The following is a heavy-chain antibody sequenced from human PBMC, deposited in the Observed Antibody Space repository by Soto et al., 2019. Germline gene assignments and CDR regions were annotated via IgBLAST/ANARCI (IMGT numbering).Heavy chain of an antibody. CDR3: AQALVVTGGDGFDI. V-gene: IGHV4-31*02. D-gene: IGHD2-21*02. Sequence: QVRLQEWGPGLVKPSQTLSLKCSVSGGSITTGGRYLSWIRQLPGKGLEWIGDIYYSGNTYYNASLKSRVTISVEAAKNQFSLKLSSVTAADTAVYYCAQALVVTGGDGFDIWGQGRLVTVSS. CDR1: GGSITTGGRY. J-gene: IGHJ3*02. CDR2: IYYSGNT.